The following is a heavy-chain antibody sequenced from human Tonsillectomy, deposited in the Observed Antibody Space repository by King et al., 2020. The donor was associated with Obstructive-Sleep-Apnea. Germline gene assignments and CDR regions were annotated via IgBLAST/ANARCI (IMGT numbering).Heavy chain of an antibody. V-gene: IGHV1-18*04. CDR1: GYTFITYG. Sequence: QLVQSGAEVKKPGASVKVSCKASGYTFITYGVSWVRQAPGQGLEWMGWISAYNGHTNYAQKLQGRVTMPTDTSTSTAYMEMRSLRSDDTAVYYCARLVELPTDLYFDLWGRGTLVTVSS. J-gene: IGHJ2*01. CDR2: ISAYNGHT. D-gene: IGHD1-26*01. CDR3: ARLVELPTDLYFDL.